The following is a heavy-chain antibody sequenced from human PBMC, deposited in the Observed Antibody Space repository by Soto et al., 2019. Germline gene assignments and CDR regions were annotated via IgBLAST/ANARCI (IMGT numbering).Heavy chain of an antibody. V-gene: IGHV4-34*01. D-gene: IGHD2-15*01. J-gene: IGHJ6*02. CDR2: INHSGST. CDR1: GGSFSGYY. CDR3: ARDSLGYCSGGSCYRYYYGMDV. Sequence: SSETLSLTCAVYGGSFSGYYWSWIRQPPGKGLEWIGEINHSGSTNYNPSLKSRVTISVDTSKNQFSLKLSSVTAADTAVYYCARDSLGYCSGGSCYRYYYGMDVWGQGTTVTVSS.